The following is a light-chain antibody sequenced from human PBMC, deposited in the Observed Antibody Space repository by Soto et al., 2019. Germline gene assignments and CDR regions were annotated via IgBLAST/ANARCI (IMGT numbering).Light chain of an antibody. J-gene: IGKJ5*01. CDR3: QQRSNWPRT. Sequence: EIVVPQSPATLSLSPGARATLACRASQSVSSDLPWYQQKPGQAPKLLIYDAYNRATGIPARFSGSVSGTDFTPTISSLYPEDFAVYYCQQRSNWPRTFGQGTRLEIK. CDR2: DAY. V-gene: IGKV3-11*01. CDR1: QSVSSD.